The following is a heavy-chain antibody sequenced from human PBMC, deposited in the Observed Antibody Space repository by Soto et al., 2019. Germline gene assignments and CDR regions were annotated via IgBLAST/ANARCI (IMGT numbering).Heavy chain of an antibody. Sequence: GGSLRLSCAASGFMFGSHTMTWVRQAPGKGLEWVASISSVSSYIYYADSVKGRFTISRDNAKDSLYLQMDSLRAEDTAVYFCAREVVRPTTNWFDPWGQGTLVTVSS. V-gene: IGHV3-21*06. J-gene: IGHJ5*02. CDR3: AREVVRPTTNWFDP. CDR2: ISSVSSYI. D-gene: IGHD1-26*01. CDR1: GFMFGSHT.